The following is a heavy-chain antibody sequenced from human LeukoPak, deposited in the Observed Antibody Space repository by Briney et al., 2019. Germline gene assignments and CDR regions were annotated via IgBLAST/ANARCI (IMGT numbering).Heavy chain of an antibody. CDR3: AIDSSSSVYYYYYMDV. V-gene: IGHV1-18*01. CDR2: ISAYNGNT. J-gene: IGHJ6*03. Sequence: ASVKVSCKASGYTFTSYGISWVRQAPGQGLEWMGWISAYNGNTNYAQKLQGRVTMTTDTSTSTAYMELRSLRSDDTAVYYCAIDSSSSVYYYYYMDVWGKGTTVTVSS. D-gene: IGHD6-6*01. CDR1: GYTFTSYG.